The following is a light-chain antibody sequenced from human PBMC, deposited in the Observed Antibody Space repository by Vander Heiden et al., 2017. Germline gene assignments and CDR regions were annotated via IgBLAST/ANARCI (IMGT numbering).Light chain of an antibody. V-gene: IGKV3-20*01. CDR1: QSVSSSY. CDR2: GAS. Sequence: VFTQPPGTRSWSPGERATLSCRASQSVSSSYLAWYQQKPGQAPRLLIYGASSRATGIPDRFSGSGSGTDFTLTISRLEPEDFAVYYCQQYGSSPLTFGGGTKVEIK. CDR3: QQYGSSPLT. J-gene: IGKJ4*01.